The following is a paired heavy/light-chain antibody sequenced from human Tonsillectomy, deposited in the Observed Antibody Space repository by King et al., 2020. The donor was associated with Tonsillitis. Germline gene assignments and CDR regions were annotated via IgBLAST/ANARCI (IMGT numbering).Heavy chain of an antibody. V-gene: IGHV3-33*01. CDR1: GFSFTTYD. CDR2: IWSDTSHQ. J-gene: IGHJ4*02. CDR3: VRDWTVGGHRFLDY. D-gene: IGHD2-15*01. Sequence: QVQLVESGGGVVQPGRSLRVSCAASGFSFTTYDIHWVRQAPGKGLEWVAVIWSDTSHQYYAESVKGRFTISRDNSNNTVFLQMNSLRADDTAVYYCVRDWTVGGHRFLDYWGQGTLVTVSS.
Light chain of an antibody. CDR3: CSYAGRYSYV. CDR2: DVT. CDR1: SSDVGGYNS. V-gene: IGLV2-11*01. J-gene: IGLJ1*01. Sequence: QSALTQPRSVSGSPGQSVTISCTGTSSDVGGYNSVAWYQHHPGKVPTLMIYDVTERPSGAPDRFSGSKSGNTASLTISGLQGEDEADYYCCSYAGRYSYVFGTGTKVTVL.